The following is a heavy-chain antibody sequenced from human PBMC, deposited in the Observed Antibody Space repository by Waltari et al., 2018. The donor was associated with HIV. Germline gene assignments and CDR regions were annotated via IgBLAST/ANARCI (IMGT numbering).Heavy chain of an antibody. V-gene: IGHV4-4*07. CDR1: GGSMSSYY. D-gene: IGHD4-17*01. Sequence: QVQLQESGPGLVKPSETLSLTCTVSGGSMSSYYWSWIRQPAGKGLEWVGRVNYIGSTDYSPSLKSGVTMAVDTSKNQFSLKLRFVTAADTAIYYCARDVSDYGDYGAHFDSWGQGALVTVSS. CDR3: ARDVSDYGDYGAHFDS. J-gene: IGHJ4*02. CDR2: VNYIGST.